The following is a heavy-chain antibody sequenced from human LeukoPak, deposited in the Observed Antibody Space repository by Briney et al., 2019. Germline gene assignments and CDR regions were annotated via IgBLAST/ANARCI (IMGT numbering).Heavy chain of an antibody. Sequence: SVKVSRKASGGTFSSYAISWVRQAPGQGLEWMGGIIPIFGTANYAQKFQGRVTITADESTSTAYMELSSLRSEDTAVYYCARGQGIVVVPAARYYYYGMDVWGQGTTVTVSS. J-gene: IGHJ6*02. CDR3: ARGQGIVVVPAARYYYYGMDV. CDR1: GGTFSSYA. V-gene: IGHV1-69*01. CDR2: IIPIFGTA. D-gene: IGHD2-2*01.